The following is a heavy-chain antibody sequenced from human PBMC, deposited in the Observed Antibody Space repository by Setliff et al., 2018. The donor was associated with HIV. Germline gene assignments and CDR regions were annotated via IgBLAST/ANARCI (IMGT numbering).Heavy chain of an antibody. V-gene: IGHV3-23*01. Sequence: PGGSLRLSCAASGFTFSSYAMSWVRQAPGKGLEWVSAISGSGGSTYYADSVKGRFTISRDNSKNTLYLQMNSLRAEDTAVYYCAKSYYGSGSYLVFFGDACDIWGQGTMVTV. J-gene: IGHJ3*02. CDR3: AKSYYGSGSYLVFFGDACDI. CDR1: GFTFSSYA. CDR2: ISGSGGST. D-gene: IGHD3-10*01.